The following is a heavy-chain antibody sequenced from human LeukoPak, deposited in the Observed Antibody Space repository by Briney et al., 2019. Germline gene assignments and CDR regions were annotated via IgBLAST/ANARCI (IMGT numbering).Heavy chain of an antibody. CDR3: ATDIRSSPLGF. V-gene: IGHV3-23*01. Sequence: GGSLRPSCAASGFTFSSYAMSWVRQAPGKGLEWVSAISGSGGSTYYADSVKGRFTISRDSSNNTLFLQMSNLRADDSGLYYCATDIRSSPLGFWGHGTLVTVSS. CDR2: ISGSGGST. D-gene: IGHD3-9*01. J-gene: IGHJ4*01. CDR1: GFTFSSYA.